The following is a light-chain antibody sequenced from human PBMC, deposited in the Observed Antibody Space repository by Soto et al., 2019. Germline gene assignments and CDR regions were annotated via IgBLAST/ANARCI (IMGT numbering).Light chain of an antibody. Sequence: DIQMTQSPSSLSASVGDRVTITCQASQDITTYLNWYQQKPGKAPKLLLYDASNLETGVPSRFSGSGSGTDFTFTISSLQPEDIATYYCQQYDNLPLTFGPGTKVDIK. J-gene: IGKJ3*01. CDR3: QQYDNLPLT. CDR1: QDITTY. V-gene: IGKV1-33*01. CDR2: DAS.